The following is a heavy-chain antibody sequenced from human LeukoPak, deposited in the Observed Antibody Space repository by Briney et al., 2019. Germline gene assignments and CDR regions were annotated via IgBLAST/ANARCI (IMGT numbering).Heavy chain of an antibody. CDR1: GFSFTRFY. CDR3: ARAKGSWYVDSIDY. J-gene: IGHJ4*02. CDR2: INPSGDSA. Sequence: ASVKVSWKASGFSFTRFYMHWVRQAPGQGLEWMGIINPSGDSANYAQKFQGRVTMTRDTSTSTVYMELSRLRSDDTAVYYCARAKGSWYVDSIDYWGQGTLVTVSS. D-gene: IGHD6-13*01. V-gene: IGHV1-46*01.